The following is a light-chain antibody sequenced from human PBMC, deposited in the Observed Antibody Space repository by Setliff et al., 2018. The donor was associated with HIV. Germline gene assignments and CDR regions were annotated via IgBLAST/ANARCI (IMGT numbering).Light chain of an antibody. Sequence: QSALTQPASVSGSPGQSITLSCTGTSSDVGSYNSVSWYQQHPGKAPKVMIYEVSKRPSGVPDRFSGSKSGNTASLTVSGLQAEDEADYYCSSYAGSNIIDLFGTGTKGTVL. CDR3: SSYAGSNIIDL. CDR2: EVS. J-gene: IGLJ1*01. V-gene: IGLV2-8*01. CDR1: SSDVGSYNS.